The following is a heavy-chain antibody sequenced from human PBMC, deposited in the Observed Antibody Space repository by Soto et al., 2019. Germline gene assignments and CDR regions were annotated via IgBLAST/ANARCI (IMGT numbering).Heavy chain of an antibody. V-gene: IGHV1-18*01. J-gene: IGHJ4*01. D-gene: IGHD3-22*01. CDR2: ISAYNGNT. CDR1: GYTFTSYG. CDR3: ARDRPLVKTYYYDSSGYYFRGGGDY. Sequence: ASVKVSCKASGYTFTSYGISWVRQAPGQGLEWMGWISAYNGNTNYAQKLQGRVTMTTDTSTSTAYMELRSLRSDDTAVYYCARDRPLVKTYYYDSSGYYFRGGGDYWGQ.